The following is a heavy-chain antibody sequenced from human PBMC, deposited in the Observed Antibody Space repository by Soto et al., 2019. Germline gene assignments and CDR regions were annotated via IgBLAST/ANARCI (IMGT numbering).Heavy chain of an antibody. V-gene: IGHV3-11*01. D-gene: IGHD3-16*01. Sequence: PGGSLRLSCAASGFIFTNFYMTWIRQAPGKGLELVSYISPGGDIRNYVDSVKGRFTISRDNTNRLVYLHMNSLRAEDTAVYYCTRDPRITDFWGQGTLVTVS. J-gene: IGHJ4*02. CDR3: TRDPRITDF. CDR2: ISPGGDIR. CDR1: GFIFTNFY.